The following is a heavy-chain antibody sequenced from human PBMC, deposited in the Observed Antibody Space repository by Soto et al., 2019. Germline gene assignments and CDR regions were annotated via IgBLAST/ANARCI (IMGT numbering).Heavy chain of an antibody. CDR1: GFTFSSYG. J-gene: IGHJ4*02. D-gene: IGHD3-16*02. Sequence: QVQLVESGGGVVQPGRSLRLSCAASGFTFSSYGMHWVRQAPGMGLEWVAVIWYDGSNKYYADSVKGRFTISRDNSKNTLYLQINSLRAEDTAVYYCARDRYDYIWGSYRYLLGYWGQGTLVTVSS. CDR2: IWYDGSNK. CDR3: ARDRYDYIWGSYRYLLGY. V-gene: IGHV3-33*01.